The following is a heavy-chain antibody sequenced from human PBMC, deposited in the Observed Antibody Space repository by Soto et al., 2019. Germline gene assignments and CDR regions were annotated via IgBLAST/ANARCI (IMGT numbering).Heavy chain of an antibody. CDR2: INPSGST. CDR3: TRGKITGHFHY. J-gene: IGHJ4*02. V-gene: IGHV4-34*01. Sequence: SGTLSLTCAVYGGSFSGYYWTWIRQPPGTGLEWIGEINPSGSTNYNPSLKSRVTISVDTSQNQFSLKLTSVTAAATAGHYSTRGKITGHFHYWGKGTLVTVS. D-gene: IGHD1-1*01. CDR1: GGSFSGYY.